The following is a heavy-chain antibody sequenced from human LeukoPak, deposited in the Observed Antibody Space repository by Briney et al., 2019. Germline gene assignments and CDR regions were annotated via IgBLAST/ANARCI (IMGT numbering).Heavy chain of an antibody. CDR3: ARDRHYYDSSGSHDY. D-gene: IGHD3-22*01. Sequence: GGSLRLSCAASGFTFSSYSMNWVRQAPGKGLEWVSYISSSSSTIYYADSVKGRFTISRDNAKSSLYLQMNSLRDEDTAVYYCARDRHYYDSSGSHDYWGQGTLVTVSS. CDR1: GFTFSSYS. CDR2: ISSSSSTI. V-gene: IGHV3-48*02. J-gene: IGHJ4*02.